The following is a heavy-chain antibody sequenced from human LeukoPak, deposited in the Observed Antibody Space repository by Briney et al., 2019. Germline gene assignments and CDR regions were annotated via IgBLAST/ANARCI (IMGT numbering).Heavy chain of an antibody. D-gene: IGHD4/OR15-4a*01. Sequence: SGPVLSKATETLTLTCTVSGFSFSSARMGVTWIRQPPGKALERITHIFSNDAKSSSTSLKSRLIFSKETSKSQVVLTMTNMDPVDTATYYCARIRGTIVLWFDPWGRGTLVTVSS. V-gene: IGHV2-26*02. J-gene: IGHJ5*02. CDR2: IFSNDAK. CDR3: ARIRGTIVLWFDP. CDR1: GFSFSSARMG.